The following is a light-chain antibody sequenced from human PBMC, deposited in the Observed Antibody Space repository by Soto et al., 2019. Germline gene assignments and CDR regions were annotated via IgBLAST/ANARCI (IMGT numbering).Light chain of an antibody. J-gene: IGLJ2*01. CDR3: SSYTSSSTLAV. CDR2: DVN. Sequence: QSALTQPASVSGSPGQSITISCTGTSSDVGGYNYVSWYQQDPGKAPKLMIYDVNNRPSGVSNRFSGSKSGNTASLTISGLQPEDEAYYYCSSYTSSSTLAVFGGGTKVTVL. CDR1: SSDVGGYNY. V-gene: IGLV2-14*01.